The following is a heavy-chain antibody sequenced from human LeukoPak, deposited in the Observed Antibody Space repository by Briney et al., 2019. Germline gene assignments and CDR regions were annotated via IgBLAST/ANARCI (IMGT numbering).Heavy chain of an antibody. Sequence: GGSLRLSCAASGFTVSSNYMSWVRQAPGKGLEWVSVIYSGGSTYYADSVKGRFTISRDNSKNTLYLQMNSLRAEDTAVYYCAKDIVAVAGIFDYWGQGTLVTVSS. CDR2: IYSGGST. V-gene: IGHV3-53*01. J-gene: IGHJ4*02. CDR3: AKDIVAVAGIFDY. D-gene: IGHD6-19*01. CDR1: GFTVSSNY.